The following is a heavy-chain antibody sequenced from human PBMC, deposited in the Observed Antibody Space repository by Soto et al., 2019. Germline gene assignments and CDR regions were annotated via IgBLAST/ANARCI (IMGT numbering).Heavy chain of an antibody. V-gene: IGHV3-23*01. J-gene: IGHJ4*02. CDR2: ISGSGGST. Sequence: EVQLLESGGGLVQPAGSLKVSCAASGFTFSSYAMSWVRQAPGKGLEWVSTISGSGGSTYYADSVKGRFTISRDNSKNTLYLQMISLSAEDTAVYYCATKFDYWGQGTLVTVSS. CDR3: ATKFDY. CDR1: GFTFSSYA.